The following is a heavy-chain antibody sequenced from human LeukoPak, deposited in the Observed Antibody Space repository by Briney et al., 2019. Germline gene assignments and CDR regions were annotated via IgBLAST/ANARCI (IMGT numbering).Heavy chain of an antibody. CDR2: ISHSGST. Sequence: PETLSLTCAVYGGSFSGYYWSWIRQPPGKGLEWIGEISHSGSTNYNPSLKSRVTISVDTSKNQFSLKLSSVTAADTAVYYCARVYSGSFYLDYWGQGTLVTVSS. CDR1: GGSFSGYY. V-gene: IGHV4-34*01. J-gene: IGHJ4*02. CDR3: ARVYSGSFYLDY. D-gene: IGHD1-26*01.